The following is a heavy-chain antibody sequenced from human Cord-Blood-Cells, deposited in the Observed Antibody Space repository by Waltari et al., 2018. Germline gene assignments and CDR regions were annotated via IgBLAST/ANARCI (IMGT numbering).Heavy chain of an antibody. CDR3: ARTLYDSSGYYSDAFDI. CDR1: GGSFSGYY. D-gene: IGHD3-22*01. CDR2: INHSGST. Sequence: QVQLQLWGAGLLKPSETLTLTCAVYGGSFSGYYWRWIRPPPGKGLEWIGEINHSGSTNYNPSLKNRVTISVDTSKNQFSLKLSSVTAADTAVYYCARTLYDSSGYYSDAFDIWGQGTMVTVSS. V-gene: IGHV4-34*01. J-gene: IGHJ3*02.